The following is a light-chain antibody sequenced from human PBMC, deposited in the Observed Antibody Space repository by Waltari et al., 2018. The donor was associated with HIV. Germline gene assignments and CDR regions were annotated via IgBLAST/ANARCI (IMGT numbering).Light chain of an antibody. J-gene: IGLJ2*01. CDR2: EVT. Sequence: QSALTQPASVSGSPGQSITISCALHAYDYVSWYQRHPGKAPKVIIYEVTNRPSGLSNRFSGSKSGNTATLTISGLQPEDEADYFCTSYISSSTPVFGRGTKVTVL. CDR1: ALHAYDY. CDR3: TSYISSSTPV. V-gene: IGLV2-14*01.